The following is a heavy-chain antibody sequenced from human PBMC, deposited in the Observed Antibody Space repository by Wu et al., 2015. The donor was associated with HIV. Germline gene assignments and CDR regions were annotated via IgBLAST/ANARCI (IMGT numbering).Heavy chain of an antibody. J-gene: IGHJ4*02. D-gene: IGHD5-24*01. Sequence: QVRLVQSGSEVKQPGASVKMSCKAFDYDFNLYTITWVRQAPGQGLEWVAWVNSNGDKPKSAQKFQGRVTVTIDSSAKTAYLEMRSLTSDDTAVYFCGRDPCYNGVCYLDLWGQGTLVTVSS. CDR1: DYDFNLYT. CDR2: VNSNGDKP. CDR3: GRDPCYNGVCYLDL. V-gene: IGHV1-18*04.